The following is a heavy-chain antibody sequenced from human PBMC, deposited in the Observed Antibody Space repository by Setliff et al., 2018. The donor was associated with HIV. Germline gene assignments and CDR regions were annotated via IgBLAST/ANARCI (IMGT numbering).Heavy chain of an antibody. CDR2: ISHSGST. J-gene: IGHJ4*02. Sequence: PETLSLTCAVYGGPSSGYWGWVRQSPGKGLEWIGEISHSGSTNYNLSLKSRAAISADTSKKQFSLKLTSVTAADTGIYYCVASSSWSCRLNYWGQGTQVTVSS. V-gene: IGHV4-34*01. D-gene: IGHD6-13*01. CDR1: GGPSSGY. CDR3: VASSSWSCRLNY.